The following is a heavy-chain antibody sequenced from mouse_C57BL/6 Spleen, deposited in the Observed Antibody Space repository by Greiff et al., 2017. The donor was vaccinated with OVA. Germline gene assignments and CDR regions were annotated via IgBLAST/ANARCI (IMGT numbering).Heavy chain of an antibody. CDR1: GYTFTSYW. CDR2: INPSSGST. Sequence: VQLQQSGTELVKPGASVKLSCKASGYTFTSYWMHWVKQRPGQGLEWIGNINPSSGSTNYNQKFKSNATMTVDKSSSPAYMQLSSLTSEDSAVYYCARSGYYWYFDDWGTGTTVTVSS. D-gene: IGHD2-2*01. V-gene: IGHV1-53*01. J-gene: IGHJ1*03. CDR3: ARSGYYWYFDD.